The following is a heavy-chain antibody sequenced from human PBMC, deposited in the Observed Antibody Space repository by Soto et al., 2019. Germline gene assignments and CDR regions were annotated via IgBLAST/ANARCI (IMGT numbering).Heavy chain of an antibody. D-gene: IGHD1-1*01. Sequence: DVQLVESGGGLVQPGGSLRLSCSASGFTFSNYAMRWVRQAPGKGLEYVSVISDTGANTFYADLVEGRFTISRDNSKKELYLQLRNLRPEDTAVYDCVKDPAVVYPWEINWNDEDRFADHCGLEVWGQGTTVIVSS. CDR3: VKDPAVVYPWEINWNDEDRFADHCGLEV. CDR1: GFTFSNYA. V-gene: IGHV3-64D*09. CDR2: ISDTGANT. J-gene: IGHJ6*02.